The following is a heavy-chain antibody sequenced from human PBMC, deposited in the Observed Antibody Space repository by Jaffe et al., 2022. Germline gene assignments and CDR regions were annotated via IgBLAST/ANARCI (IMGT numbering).Heavy chain of an antibody. D-gene: IGHD6-13*01. V-gene: IGHV3-7*01. CDR1: GFTFSSYW. CDR2: IKQDGSEK. CDR3: ARDMPAIAGTGVSAGGFDY. J-gene: IGHJ4*02. Sequence: EVQLVESGGGLVQPGGSLRLSCAASGFTFSSYWMSWVRQAPGKGLEWVANIKQDGSEKYYVDSVKGRFTISRDNAKNSLYLQMNSLRAEDTAVYYCARDMPAIAGTGVSAGGFDYWGQGTLVTVSS.